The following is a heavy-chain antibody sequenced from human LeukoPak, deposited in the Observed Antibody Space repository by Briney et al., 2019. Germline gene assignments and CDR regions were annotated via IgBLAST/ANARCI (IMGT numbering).Heavy chain of an antibody. CDR3: ARGLWLLV. Sequence: GGSLRLSCAASGFTFSIYAMSWVRQAPGKGLEWVSVIYSGGSTYYANSVKGRFTISRHNSKNTLYLQMNSLRAEDTAVYYCARGLWLLVWGQGTLVTVSS. CDR2: IYSGGST. CDR1: GFTFSIYA. D-gene: IGHD4-23*01. V-gene: IGHV3-53*04. J-gene: IGHJ4*02.